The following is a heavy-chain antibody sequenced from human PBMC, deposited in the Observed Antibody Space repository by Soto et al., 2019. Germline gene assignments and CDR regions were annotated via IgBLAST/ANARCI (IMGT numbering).Heavy chain of an antibody. CDR1: GYTFINYG. Sequence: QVQLVQSGTEVKKPGASVKVSCKTSGYTFINYGISWVRQAPGQGPEWMGWISPYNDDTKNAQKFKGRVTMTKDTXXXXXXXXXXXXXXXXXXXXXXXXXXXXXXXXXXXXXXXXXXXXXXXXWGQGTTFTVSS. CDR3: XXXXXXXXXXXXXXXXXXXXXXXXXX. CDR2: ISPYNDDT. J-gene: IGHJ6*02. V-gene: IGHV1-18*01.